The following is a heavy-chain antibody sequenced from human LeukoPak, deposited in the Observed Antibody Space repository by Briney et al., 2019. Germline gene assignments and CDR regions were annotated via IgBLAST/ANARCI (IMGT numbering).Heavy chain of an antibody. D-gene: IGHD5-18*01. V-gene: IGHV3-23*05. J-gene: IGHJ4*02. CDR2: LYIGGTT. CDR3: MAAAGYNYGQC. Sequence: GGSLRLSCAASGFTFNSYAMHWVRQAPGEGLEWVSALYIGGTTYYVDSVRGRFTISRDNSKNTLYLQMNSLRAEDTAIYYCMAAAGYNYGQCWGQGTLVTVSS. CDR1: GFTFNSYA.